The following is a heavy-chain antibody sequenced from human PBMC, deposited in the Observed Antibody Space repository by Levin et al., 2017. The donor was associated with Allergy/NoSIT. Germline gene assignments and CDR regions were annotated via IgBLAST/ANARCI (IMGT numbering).Heavy chain of an antibody. J-gene: IGHJ6*02. V-gene: IGHV3-30-3*01. CDR3: ASIVDTAMVEYYGMDV. CDR1: GFTFSSYA. Sequence: GESLKISCAASGFTFSSYAMHWVRQAPGKGLEWVAVISYDGSNKYYADSVKGRFTISRDNSKNTLYLQMNSLRAEDTAVYYCASIVDTAMVEYYGMDVWGQGTTVTVSS. CDR2: ISYDGSNK. D-gene: IGHD5-18*01.